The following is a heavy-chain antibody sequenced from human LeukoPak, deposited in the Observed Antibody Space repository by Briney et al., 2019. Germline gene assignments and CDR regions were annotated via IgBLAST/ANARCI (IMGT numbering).Heavy chain of an antibody. CDR3: ARDLVMDDSSVGEDY. D-gene: IGHD3-22*01. CDR2: INHSGST. Sequence: SETLSLTCAVYGGSFSGYYWSWIRQPPGKGLEWIGEINHSGSTNYNPSLKSRVTISVDTSKNQFSLKLSSVTAADTAVYYCARDLVMDDSSVGEDYWGQGTLVTVSS. V-gene: IGHV4-34*01. J-gene: IGHJ4*02. CDR1: GGSFSGYY.